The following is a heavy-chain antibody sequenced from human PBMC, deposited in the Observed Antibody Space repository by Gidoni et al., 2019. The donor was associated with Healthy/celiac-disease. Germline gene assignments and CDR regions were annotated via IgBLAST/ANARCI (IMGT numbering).Heavy chain of an antibody. Sequence: QVQLVPSGSEVKNYGASVKVSCQSSGYSFNNYAMHWVRQAPGQGLEWMGWINAANGNTKYSYKFRGRVTISSDTFANTAYMELRSLRSEDSAVYYCAREIKPGGYYPAGAFDLWGQGTMVTISS. CDR2: INAANGNT. D-gene: IGHD3-22*01. CDR1: GYSFNNYA. V-gene: IGHV1-3*01. CDR3: AREIKPGGYYPAGAFDL. J-gene: IGHJ3*01.